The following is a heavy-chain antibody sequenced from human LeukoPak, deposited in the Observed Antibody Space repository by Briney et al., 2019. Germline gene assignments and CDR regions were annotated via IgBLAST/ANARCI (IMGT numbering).Heavy chain of an antibody. CDR1: GYTFTSYY. V-gene: IGHV1-46*01. CDR3: ARGAAVRWELLSDDFDY. J-gene: IGHJ4*02. Sequence: ASVKVSCKASGYTFTSYYMHWVRQARGQGLEWMGIINPSGGSTSYAQKFQGRVTMTRDTSTSTVYMELSSLRSEDTAVYYCARGAAVRWELLSDDFDYWGQGTLVTVSS. CDR2: INPSGGST. D-gene: IGHD1-26*01.